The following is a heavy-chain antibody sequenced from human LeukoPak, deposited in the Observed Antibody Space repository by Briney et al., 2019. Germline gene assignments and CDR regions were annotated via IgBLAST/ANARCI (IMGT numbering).Heavy chain of an antibody. CDR3: ARESSGGSYYAY. Sequence: ASVKVSCKASGYTFTDYYIHWVGLAPGQGLEWMGWVNPKNGGTNYAQKFQGRVTMTRDTSISTLSMELSRLESDDTAIYYCARESSGGSYYAYWGQGTLVTVSA. D-gene: IGHD1-26*01. CDR1: GYTFTDYY. J-gene: IGHJ4*02. CDR2: VNPKNGGT. V-gene: IGHV1-2*02.